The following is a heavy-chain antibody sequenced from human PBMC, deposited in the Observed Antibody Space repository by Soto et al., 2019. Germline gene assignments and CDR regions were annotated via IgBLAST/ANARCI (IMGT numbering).Heavy chain of an antibody. D-gene: IGHD3-10*01. J-gene: IGHJ4*02. V-gene: IGHV3-33*01. CDR2: IWYDGSNK. Sequence: QVQLVESGGGVVQPGRSLRLSCAASGFTFSSYGMHWVRQAPGKGLEWVAVIWYDGSNKYYADSVKGRFTISRDNSKNTLYLQMNSLRAEDTAVYYCARGGSYYYGSGLFWHWGQGTLVTVSS. CDR3: ARGGSYYYGSGLFWH. CDR1: GFTFSSYG.